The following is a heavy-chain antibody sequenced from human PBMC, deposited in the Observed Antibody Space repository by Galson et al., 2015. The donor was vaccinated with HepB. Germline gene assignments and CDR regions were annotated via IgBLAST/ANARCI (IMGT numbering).Heavy chain of an antibody. J-gene: IGHJ6*02. Sequence: SLRLSCAASGFTFSSYWMSWVRQAPGKGLEWVANIKQDGSEKYYVDSVKGRFTISRDNAKNSLYLQMNSLRAEDTAVYYCAREIAAGGYYYGMDVWGQGTTVTVSS. D-gene: IGHD6-13*01. V-gene: IGHV3-7*03. CDR2: IKQDGSEK. CDR3: AREIAAGGYYYGMDV. CDR1: GFTFSSYW.